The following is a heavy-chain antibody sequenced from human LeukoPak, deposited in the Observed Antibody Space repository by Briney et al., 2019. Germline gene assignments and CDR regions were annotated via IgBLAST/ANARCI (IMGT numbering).Heavy chain of an antibody. CDR1: GITVSVNY. V-gene: IGHV3-66*02. J-gene: IGHJ4*02. CDR3: ASGSDTSY. CDR2: INTGGGT. Sequence: GGSLRLSCAVSGITVSVNYMNWVRQAPGKGLDWVSLINTGGGTYYADSVKGRFTISRDNSKNTLYLQMNTLRPEDTAVYYFASGSDTSYWGRGTLVTVSS. D-gene: IGHD1-14*01.